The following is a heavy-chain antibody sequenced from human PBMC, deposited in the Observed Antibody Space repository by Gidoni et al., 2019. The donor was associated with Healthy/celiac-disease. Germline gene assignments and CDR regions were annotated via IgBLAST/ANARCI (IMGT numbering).Heavy chain of an antibody. CDR2: INSDGSST. Sequence: EVQLVESGGGLVQPGGSLRLSCAASGFTFSSYWMHWVRQAPGKGLVWVSRINSDGSSTSYADSVKGRFTISRDNAKNTLYLQMNSLRAEDTAVYYCAGVYGSPEPFDYWGQGTLVTVSS. V-gene: IGHV3-74*01. CDR3: AGVYGSPEPFDY. J-gene: IGHJ4*02. D-gene: IGHD3-16*01. CDR1: GFTFSSYW.